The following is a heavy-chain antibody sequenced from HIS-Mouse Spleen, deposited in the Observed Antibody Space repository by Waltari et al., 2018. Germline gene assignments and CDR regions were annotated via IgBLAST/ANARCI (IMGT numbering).Heavy chain of an antibody. Sequence: QVQLQQWGAGLLKPSETLSLTCAVYGGSFSGYYWSWIRQPPGKGLEWIGESDHTGTTNYNPSPKSRVTISVDTSKNQFSLKLSSVTAADTAVYYCARAGGQLVDYWGQGTLVTVSS. CDR3: ARAGGQLVDY. CDR1: GGSFSGYY. D-gene: IGHD6-6*01. CDR2: SDHTGTT. V-gene: IGHV4-34*01. J-gene: IGHJ4*02.